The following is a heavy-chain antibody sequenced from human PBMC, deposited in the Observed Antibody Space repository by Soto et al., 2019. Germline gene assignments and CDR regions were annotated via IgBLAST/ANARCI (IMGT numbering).Heavy chain of an antibody. CDR1: GFTFSTYA. J-gene: IGHJ4*02. CDR2: IDNSGGIT. Sequence: PGGSLGLSCAASGFTFSTYAMSWVRQAPGKGLEWVSTIDNSGGITYYADSVKGRFTISRDNSKNTLYLQMNSLRAEDTAVYYCAKGGYNYGFLFDCWGQGTLVTVSS. V-gene: IGHV3-23*05. CDR3: AKGGYNYGFLFDC. D-gene: IGHD5-18*01.